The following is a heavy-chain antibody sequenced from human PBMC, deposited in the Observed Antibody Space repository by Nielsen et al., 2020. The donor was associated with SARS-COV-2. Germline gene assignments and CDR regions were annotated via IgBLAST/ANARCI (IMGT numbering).Heavy chain of an antibody. CDR1: GFTFSSYW. CDR2: INSDGSST. D-gene: IGHD2-21*01. V-gene: IGHV3-74*01. Sequence: GESLKISCAASGFTFSSYWMHWVRQAPGKGLVWVSRINSDGSSTSYADSVKGRFTISRDNSKNTLYLQMNSLRAEDTAVYYCARDPRLFGSYYGMDVWGQGTTVTVSS. J-gene: IGHJ6*02. CDR3: ARDPRLFGSYYGMDV.